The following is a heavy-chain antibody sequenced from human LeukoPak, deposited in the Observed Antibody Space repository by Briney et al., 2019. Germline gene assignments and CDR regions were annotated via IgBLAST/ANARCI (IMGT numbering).Heavy chain of an antibody. J-gene: IGHJ6*03. CDR2: INHSGST. CDR3: ARGPASRGNYDYVWGALYYYYYYYMDV. D-gene: IGHD3-16*01. CDR1: GGSFSGYY. V-gene: IGHV4-34*01. Sequence: SETLSLTCAVYGGSFSGYYWSWIRQPPGKGLGWIGEINHSGSTNYNPSLKSRVTIPVDTSMTQFSLKPSSVTGADSSVYYCARGPASRGNYDYVWGALYYYYYYYMDVWGKGTTVTVSS.